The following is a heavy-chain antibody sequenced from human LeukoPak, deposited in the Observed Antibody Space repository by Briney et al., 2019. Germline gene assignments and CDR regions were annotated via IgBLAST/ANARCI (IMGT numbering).Heavy chain of an antibody. J-gene: IGHJ4*02. Sequence: SETLSLTCAVYGGSFSGYYWSWIRQPPGKGLEWIGEINHSGSTNYNPSLKSRVTISVDTSKNQFPLKLSSVTAADTAVYYCALFVEMVHWGQGTLVTVSS. CDR2: INHSGST. V-gene: IGHV4-34*01. CDR1: GGSFSGYY. CDR3: ALFVEMVH. D-gene: IGHD3-10*01.